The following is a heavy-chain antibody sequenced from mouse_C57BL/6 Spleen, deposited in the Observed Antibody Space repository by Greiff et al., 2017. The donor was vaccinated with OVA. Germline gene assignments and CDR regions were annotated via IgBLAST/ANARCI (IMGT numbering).Heavy chain of an antibody. V-gene: IGHV1-72*01. CDR2: IDPNSGGT. J-gene: IGHJ1*03. CDR1: GYTFTSYW. D-gene: IGHD1-1*01. CDR3: ARRDYDSSYLYGYFDV. Sequence: VQLQQPGAELVKPGASVKLSCKASGYTFTSYWMHWVKQRPGRGLEWIGKIDPNSGGTKYNEKFKSKATLTVDKPSSTAYMQLSSLTSEDSAVYYCARRDYDSSYLYGYFDVWGTGTTVTVSS.